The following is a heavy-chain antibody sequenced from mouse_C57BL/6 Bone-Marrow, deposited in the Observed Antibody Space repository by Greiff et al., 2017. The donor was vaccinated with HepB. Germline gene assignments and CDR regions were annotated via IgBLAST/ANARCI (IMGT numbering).Heavy chain of an antibody. CDR2: IDPSDSYT. J-gene: IGHJ3*01. Sequence: QVQLKQPGAELVRPGTSVKLSCKASGYTFTSYWMHWVKQRPGQGLEWIGVIDPSDSYTNYNQKFKGKATLTVDTSSSTAYMQLSSLTSEDSAVYYCARSHYYGSSYVPFAYWGQGTLVTVSA. CDR3: ARSHYYGSSYVPFAY. CDR1: GYTFTSYW. V-gene: IGHV1-59*01. D-gene: IGHD1-1*01.